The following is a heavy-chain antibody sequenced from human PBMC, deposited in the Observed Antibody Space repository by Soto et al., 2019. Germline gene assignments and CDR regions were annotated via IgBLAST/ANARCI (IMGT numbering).Heavy chain of an antibody. CDR1: GFTFSHYA. D-gene: IGHD1-1*01. Sequence: GSLRLSCAASGFTFSHYAMHWVRQAPGKGLEWVSVISGSGGSTYYADSVKGRFTISRDNSKNTLYLQMNILRAEDTAVYYCAKRGAGNYFDYWGQGTQVTVSS. CDR2: ISGSGGST. J-gene: IGHJ4*02. V-gene: IGHV3-23*01. CDR3: AKRGAGNYFDY.